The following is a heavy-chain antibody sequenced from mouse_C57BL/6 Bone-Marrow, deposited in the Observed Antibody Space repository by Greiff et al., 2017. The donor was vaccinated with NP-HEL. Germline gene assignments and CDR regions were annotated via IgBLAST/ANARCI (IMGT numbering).Heavy chain of an antibody. CDR3: ARDCDY. CDR1: GYSITSGYY. V-gene: IGHV3-6*01. J-gene: IGHJ2*01. Sequence: EVKLQESGPGLVKPSQSLSLPCSVTGYSITSGYYWNWIRQFPGNKLEWMCYISYDGSNNYNPSLKNRISIPRDTSKNQFFLKLNSVTTEDTATYDCARDCDYWGQGTTLTVSS. CDR2: ISYDGSN.